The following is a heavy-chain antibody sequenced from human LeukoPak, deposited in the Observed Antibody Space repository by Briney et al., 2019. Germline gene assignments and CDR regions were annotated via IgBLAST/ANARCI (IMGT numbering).Heavy chain of an antibody. Sequence: GGSLRLSCAASGFHFSAHGMNWIRQAPGKGLEWVSGISPSGDITYYADSVMGRFTISRDNRKSTVSLQMNSLRAEDTALYYCVRDLDWGAFDVWGQGRMVTVSS. J-gene: IGHJ3*01. CDR1: GFHFSAHG. D-gene: IGHD3/OR15-3a*01. V-gene: IGHV3-23*01. CDR3: VRDLDWGAFDV. CDR2: ISPSGDIT.